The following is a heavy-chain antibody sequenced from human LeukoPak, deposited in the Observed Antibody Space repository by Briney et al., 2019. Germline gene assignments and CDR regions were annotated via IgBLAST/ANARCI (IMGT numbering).Heavy chain of an antibody. D-gene: IGHD6-19*01. CDR3: ARAKSPVSSGWNY. V-gene: IGHV4-59*01. CDR2: IYYSGST. CDR1: GGSIYTYY. Sequence: SETLSLTCSVSGGSIYTYYWSWIRQPPGKGLEWIGYIYYSGSTNYNPSLKSRVTISVDTSKNQFSLKLSSVTAADTAVYYCARAKSPVSSGWNYWGQGTLVTVSS. J-gene: IGHJ4*02.